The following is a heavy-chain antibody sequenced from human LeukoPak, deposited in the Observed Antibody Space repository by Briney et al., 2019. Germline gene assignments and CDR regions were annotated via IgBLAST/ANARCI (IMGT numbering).Heavy chain of an antibody. Sequence: SETLSLTCTVSGGSISNSLYYWDWIRQPPGKGLEWIGSITYSGSSYYNPSLKSRVTISVDTSKNQFSLKLSSVTAADTAVYYCARNVLSRPGGYYFDYWGQGTLVTVSS. CDR3: ARNVLSRPGGYYFDY. V-gene: IGHV4-39*07. J-gene: IGHJ4*02. D-gene: IGHD3-10*01. CDR2: ITYSGSS. CDR1: GGSISNSLYY.